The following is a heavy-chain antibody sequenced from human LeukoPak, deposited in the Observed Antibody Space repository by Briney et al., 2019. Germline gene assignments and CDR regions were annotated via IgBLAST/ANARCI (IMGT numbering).Heavy chain of an antibody. Sequence: GGSLRLSCAVSGFTFSSYAMHWVRQAPGKGLEWVALISYDGFGTDYADSVKDRFTISRDNSKNTLYLQMNSLRAEDTAVYYCARDRRAGGTYYLDYWGQGTLVTVSS. CDR3: ARDRRAGGTYYLDY. D-gene: IGHD6-13*01. V-gene: IGHV3-30-3*01. CDR1: GFTFSSYA. J-gene: IGHJ4*02. CDR2: ISYDGFGT.